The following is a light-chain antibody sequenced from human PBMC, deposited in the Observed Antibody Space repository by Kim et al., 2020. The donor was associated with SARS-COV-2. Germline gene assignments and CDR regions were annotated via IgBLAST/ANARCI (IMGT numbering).Light chain of an antibody. CDR1: KLGDKY. J-gene: IGLJ1*01. CDR3: QPWDSRTVV. CDR2: QDS. V-gene: IGLV3-1*01. Sequence: SYELTQPPSVSVSPGQTASITCSGDKLGDKYACWYQQKPGQSPVLVIYQDSKRPSGIPERFSGSNSGNTATLPISGTQAMDEADYYCQPWDSRTVVFGPG.